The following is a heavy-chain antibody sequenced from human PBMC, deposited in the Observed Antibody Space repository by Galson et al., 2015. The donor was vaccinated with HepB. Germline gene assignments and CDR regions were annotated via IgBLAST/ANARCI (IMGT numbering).Heavy chain of an antibody. CDR3: SRRRGRDYSDVDY. Sequence: QSGAEVKKPGESLKISCKGSGYSFTNYWIGWVRQMPGKGLEWMGIIYPADSDTRYSPSFQGQVTTSVDKSISTAYLHWSSLKASDTAMYYCSRRRGRDYSDVDYWGQGTLVPVSS. V-gene: IGHV5-51*01. CDR1: GYSFTNYW. J-gene: IGHJ4*02. CDR2: IYPADSDT. D-gene: IGHD4-17*01.